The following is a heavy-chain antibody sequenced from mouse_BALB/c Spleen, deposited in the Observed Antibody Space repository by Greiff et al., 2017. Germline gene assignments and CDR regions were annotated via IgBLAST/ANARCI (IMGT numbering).Heavy chain of an antibody. CDR2: INPGSGGT. D-gene: IGHD2-3*01. J-gene: IGHJ4*01. CDR3: AYDRYAMDY. V-gene: IGHV1-54*01. Sequence: VQLQQSGAELVRPGTSVKVSCKASGYAFTNYLIEWVKQRPGQGLEWIGVINPGSGGTNYNEKFKGKATLTADKSSSTAYMQLSSLTSDDSAVYFCAYDRYAMDYWGQGTSVTVSS. CDR1: GYAFTNYL.